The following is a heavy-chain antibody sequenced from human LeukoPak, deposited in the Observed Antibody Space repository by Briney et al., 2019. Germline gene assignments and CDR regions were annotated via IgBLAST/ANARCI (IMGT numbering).Heavy chain of an antibody. J-gene: IGHJ3*02. D-gene: IGHD2-2*01. CDR3: ARLSTSPGGFDM. CDR2: IYPGDSDT. V-gene: IGHV5-51*01. Sequence: GGSLEISWKGSWYSFTSYWNGWGRPVPGKGLGWMGIIYPGDSDTRYSPSFQGQVTISADKSISTDYLQWGSLKAPDTAMYYCARLSTSPGGFDMWGEGTMVSVP. CDR1: WYSFTSYW.